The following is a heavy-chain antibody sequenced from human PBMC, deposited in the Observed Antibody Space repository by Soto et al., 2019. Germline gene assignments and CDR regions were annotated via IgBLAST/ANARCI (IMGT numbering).Heavy chain of an antibody. D-gene: IGHD3-10*01. J-gene: IGHJ5*02. Sequence: PSQTLSLTCAISGDSVSSNSGAWNWIRQSPSRALAWLGRTFYRSKWYNDYARSVESRITITPDTSKNQFSLHLRSVTPEDTAVYYCARGNYASENSYGLNWFDPWAQGTLVTVSS. CDR2: TFYRSKWYN. CDR3: ARGNYASENSYGLNWFDP. V-gene: IGHV6-1*01. CDR1: GDSVSSNSGA.